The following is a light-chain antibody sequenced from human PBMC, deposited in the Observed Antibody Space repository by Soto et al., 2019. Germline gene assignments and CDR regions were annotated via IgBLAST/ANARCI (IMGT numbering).Light chain of an antibody. V-gene: IGLV2-8*01. CDR3: SSYEGSNNVV. CDR1: SSDVGGYNY. CDR2: EVS. J-gene: IGLJ2*01. Sequence: QSALTQPPSASGSPGQSVTISCTGTSSDVGGYNYVSWYQQHPGKAPKLMIYEVSKRPSGVPDRFSGSKSGNTASLTVSGLQVDDEADYYCSSYEGSNNVVFGGGTKLTVL.